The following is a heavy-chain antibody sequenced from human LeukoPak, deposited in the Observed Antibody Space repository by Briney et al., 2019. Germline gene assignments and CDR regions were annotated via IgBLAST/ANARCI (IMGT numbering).Heavy chain of an antibody. J-gene: IGHJ4*02. Sequence: ASVKVSCKASGYTFTNYGVTWVRQAPGQGLEWMGWISACNGNTNYAQKVLGRVTMTTDTSTTTAYMELRSLRSDDTAVYYCARRSESRGNDYWGQGTLVTVSS. CDR1: GYTFTNYG. CDR2: ISACNGNT. D-gene: IGHD3-10*01. CDR3: ARRSESRGNDY. V-gene: IGHV1-18*01.